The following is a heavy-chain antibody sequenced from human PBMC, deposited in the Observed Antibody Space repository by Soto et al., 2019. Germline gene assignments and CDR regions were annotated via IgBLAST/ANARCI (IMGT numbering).Heavy chain of an antibody. D-gene: IGHD2-2*01. Sequence: ASVKVSCKASGYTFTDHHLHWVRQAPGQGLEWMGWINPNRGGTKYAQKFQGRVTMTRDTSISTVYMELSRLSSDDTAIYFCARRGYCSSTSCRLRDYYYGMDVWGQGTTVTVSS. J-gene: IGHJ6*02. CDR2: INPNRGGT. CDR1: GYTFTDHH. V-gene: IGHV1-2*02. CDR3: ARRGYCSSTSCRLRDYYYGMDV.